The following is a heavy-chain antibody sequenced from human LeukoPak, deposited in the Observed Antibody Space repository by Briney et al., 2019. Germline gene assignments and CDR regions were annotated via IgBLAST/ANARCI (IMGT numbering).Heavy chain of an antibody. CDR3: AKRWGYWLWEAFDI. CDR2: ISGSGGST. D-gene: IGHD3-22*01. J-gene: IGHJ3*02. V-gene: IGHV3-23*01. Sequence: GGSLRLSCAASGFTFSSYAMSRVRQAPGKGLEWVSAISGSGGSTYYADSVKGRFTISRDNSKNTLYLQMSSLRAEDTAVYYCAKRWGYWLWEAFDIWGQGTMVTVSS. CDR1: GFTFSSYA.